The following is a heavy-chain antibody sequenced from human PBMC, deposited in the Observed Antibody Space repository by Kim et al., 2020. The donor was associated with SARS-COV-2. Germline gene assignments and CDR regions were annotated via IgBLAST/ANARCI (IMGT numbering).Heavy chain of an antibody. J-gene: IGHJ4*02. Sequence: NQAQKFQGRVTLTRDTSISTAYMELSSLRSDDTAVYYGATKRVGGSPFDYWGQGTLVTVSS. CDR3: ATKRVGGSPFDY. D-gene: IGHD1-26*01. V-gene: IGHV1-2*02.